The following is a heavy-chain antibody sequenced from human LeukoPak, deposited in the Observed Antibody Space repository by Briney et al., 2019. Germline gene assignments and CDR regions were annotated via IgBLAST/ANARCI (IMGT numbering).Heavy chain of an antibody. J-gene: IGHJ3*02. CDR1: GYKFNAYW. CDR2: IYPDDSDT. CDR3: ARPNITSYYDSRGYDAFDI. Sequence: GESLKISCKGSGYKFNAYWIAWVRQMPGKGLEWMGIIYPDDSDTRYSPSFQGQVTISADKSVSIAYLQWSSLKASDTAMYYCARPNITSYYDSRGYDAFDIWGQGTMVIVSS. D-gene: IGHD3-22*01. V-gene: IGHV5-51*01.